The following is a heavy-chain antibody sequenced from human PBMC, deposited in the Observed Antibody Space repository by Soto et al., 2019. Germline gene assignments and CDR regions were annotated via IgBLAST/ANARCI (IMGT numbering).Heavy chain of an antibody. Sequence: PSETLSLTCTVSGGSISSYYWSWIRQPPGKGLEWIGYIYYSGSTNYNPSLKSRVTISVDTSKNQFSLKLSSVTAADTAVYYCARHLTHSYGDYGEVGHYYYMDVWGKGTTVTV. J-gene: IGHJ6*03. D-gene: IGHD4-17*01. CDR2: IYYSGST. V-gene: IGHV4-59*08. CDR1: GGSISSYY. CDR3: ARHLTHSYGDYGEVGHYYYMDV.